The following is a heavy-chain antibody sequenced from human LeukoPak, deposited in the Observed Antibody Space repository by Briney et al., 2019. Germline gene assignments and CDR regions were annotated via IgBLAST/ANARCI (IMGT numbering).Heavy chain of an antibody. D-gene: IGHD6-19*01. CDR3: ARHPLYRNIAVAGTVDY. Sequence: SETLSLTCTVSGGSISSSSYYWGWIRQPPGKGLEWIGSIYYSGSTYYNPSLKSRVTISVDTSKNQFPLKLSSVTAADTAVYYCARHPLYRNIAVAGTVDYWGQGTLVTVSS. J-gene: IGHJ4*02. V-gene: IGHV4-39*01. CDR2: IYYSGST. CDR1: GGSISSSSYY.